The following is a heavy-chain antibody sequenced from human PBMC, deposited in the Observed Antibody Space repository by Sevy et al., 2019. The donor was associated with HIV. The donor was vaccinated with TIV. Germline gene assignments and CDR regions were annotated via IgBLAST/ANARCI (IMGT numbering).Heavy chain of an antibody. CDR3: ASAPRIVAAETGKYDS. CDR1: GGSVSSANYY. J-gene: IGHJ4*02. CDR2: VYYSRST. Sequence: SETLSLTCTVSGGSVSSANYYWSWIRQPPGKGLEYIGCVYYSRSTNYNPSLRSRVTISVDTSKNQLSLKLTSVTAADRAVYYWASAPRIVAAETGKYDSWGQGTLVTVSS. V-gene: IGHV4-61*01. D-gene: IGHD6-13*01.